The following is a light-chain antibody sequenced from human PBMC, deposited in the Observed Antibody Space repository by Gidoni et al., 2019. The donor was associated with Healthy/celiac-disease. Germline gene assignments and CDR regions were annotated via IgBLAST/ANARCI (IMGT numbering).Light chain of an antibody. CDR2: WAS. V-gene: IGKV4-1*01. CDR3: QQYYSTPPT. Sequence: DIVITHSPDSLAVSLGERATINCKSSQSVLYSSNNKNYLAWYQQKPGQPPKLLIYWASTREAGVPDRFSGSGSGTEFTLTISSLQAEDVAVYYCQQYYSTPPTFGGGTKVEIK. CDR1: QSVLYSSNNKNY. J-gene: IGKJ4*01.